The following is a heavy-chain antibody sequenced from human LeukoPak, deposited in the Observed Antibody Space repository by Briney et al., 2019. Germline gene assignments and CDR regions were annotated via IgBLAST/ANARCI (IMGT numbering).Heavy chain of an antibody. Sequence: ASAKVSSEASGYTFTGYYMCWVPPAPGQGGGWMGRINPNMGGRNYAQKLQGRGTMTRDTSISTAYMELSRLRSDDTAVYYCARGLLHWNYYDSSGSAEISCWGQGTLVTVSS. CDR1: GYTFTGYY. D-gene: IGHD3-22*01. CDR3: ARGLLHWNYYDSSGSAEISC. V-gene: IGHV1-2*06. CDR2: INPNMGGR. J-gene: IGHJ4*02.